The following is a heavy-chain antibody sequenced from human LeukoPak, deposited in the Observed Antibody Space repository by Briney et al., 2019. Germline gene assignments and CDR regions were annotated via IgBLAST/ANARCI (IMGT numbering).Heavy chain of an antibody. Sequence: PGRSLRLSCAASGFTFSSYGMHWVRQAPGKGLEWVAVISYDGSNIYYADSVKGRFTISRDNSKNTLYLQMNSLRAEDTAVYYCAKDLYDIVVVPAAISYWGQGTLVTVSS. J-gene: IGHJ4*02. CDR1: GFTFSSYG. CDR2: ISYDGSNI. V-gene: IGHV3-30*18. CDR3: AKDLYDIVVVPAAISY. D-gene: IGHD2-2*01.